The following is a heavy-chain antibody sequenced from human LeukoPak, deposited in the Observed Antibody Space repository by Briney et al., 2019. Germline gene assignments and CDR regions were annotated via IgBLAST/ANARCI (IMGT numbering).Heavy chain of an antibody. Sequence: GGSLRLSCAASGFTFSSYGMHWVRQAPGKGLEWVAFIRYDGSNKYYAGSVKGRFTISRDNSKNTLYLQMNSLRAEDTAVYYCAKDKFDINRYRSGWYFDYWGQGTLVTVSS. CDR2: IRYDGSNK. D-gene: IGHD6-19*01. CDR1: GFTFSSYG. CDR3: AKDKFDINRYRSGWYFDY. V-gene: IGHV3-30*02. J-gene: IGHJ4*02.